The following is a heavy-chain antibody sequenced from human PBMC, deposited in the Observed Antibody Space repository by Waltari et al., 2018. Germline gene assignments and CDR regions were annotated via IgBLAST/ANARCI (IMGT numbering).Heavy chain of an antibody. CDR2: ISPTSGDT. V-gene: IGHV1-2*06. Sequence: QVQLVQSGAEVKNPGASIKVSCKASGYTLTGYHIHWVRQAPGHGLEWMVRISPTSGDTTYAQKFQGRVTMTRDTAINTAYMELSRLTSDDTAVYVCARGLNDLYAYFDPWGQGTLVTVSS. D-gene: IGHD3-16*01. J-gene: IGHJ5*02. CDR1: GYTLTGYH. CDR3: ARGLNDLYAYFDP.